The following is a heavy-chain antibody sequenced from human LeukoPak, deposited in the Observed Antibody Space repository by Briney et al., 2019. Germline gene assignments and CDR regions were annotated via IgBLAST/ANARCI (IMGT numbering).Heavy chain of an antibody. D-gene: IGHD6-13*01. CDR2: ISAYNGNT. V-gene: IGHV1-18*01. CDR1: GYTFTSYG. CDR3: ARDFYSSSWRPNWFDP. J-gene: IGHJ5*02. Sequence: ASVKVSCKASGYTFTSYGINWVRQAPGQGLEWMGWISAYNGNTNCAQKLQGRVTMTTDTSTSTAYMELRSLRSDDTAVYYCARDFYSSSWRPNWFDPWGQGTLVTVSS.